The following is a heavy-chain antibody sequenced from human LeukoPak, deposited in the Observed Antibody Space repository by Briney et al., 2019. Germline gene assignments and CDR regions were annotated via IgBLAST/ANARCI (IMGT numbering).Heavy chain of an antibody. V-gene: IGHV3-74*01. Sequence: PGGSLRLSCAASGFTFSSYWMHWVRQAPGKGLVWVSRINTDGSSTSYADSVKGRFTISRENAKNTLYLQMNSLRAEDTAVYYCASLYCSGGSCYEALHWGQGTLVTVSS. J-gene: IGHJ4*02. CDR1: GFTFSSYW. CDR2: INTDGSST. CDR3: ASLYCSGGSCYEALH. D-gene: IGHD2-15*01.